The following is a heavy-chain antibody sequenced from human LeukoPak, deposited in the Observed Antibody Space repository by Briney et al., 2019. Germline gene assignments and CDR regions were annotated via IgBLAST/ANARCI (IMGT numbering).Heavy chain of an antibody. CDR1: GYMFTSYW. D-gene: IGHD2-15*01. CDR2: IYPDDSDA. V-gene: IGHV5-51*01. CDR3: ARRFCSGGSCYDY. Sequence: GESLKISCKGSGYMFTSYWIGWVRQRPGRGLEWMGFIYPDDSDARYSPSFQGQVTFSADKSINTAYLQWSSLKASDTAFYYCARRFCSGGSCYDYWGQGTLVTVSS. J-gene: IGHJ4*02.